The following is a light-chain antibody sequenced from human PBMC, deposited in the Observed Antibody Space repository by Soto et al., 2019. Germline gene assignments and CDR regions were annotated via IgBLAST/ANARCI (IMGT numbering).Light chain of an antibody. J-gene: IGLJ3*02. CDR2: EVS. Sequence: QSALTQPASVSGSPGQSITISCTGTSSDVGGYNYVSWYQQHPGKAPKLMIYEVSYWPSGVSNRFSGSKSGNTASLTISGLQAEDEADYYCSSYTSSSTLVFGGGTKDRP. V-gene: IGLV2-14*01. CDR1: SSDVGGYNY. CDR3: SSYTSSSTLV.